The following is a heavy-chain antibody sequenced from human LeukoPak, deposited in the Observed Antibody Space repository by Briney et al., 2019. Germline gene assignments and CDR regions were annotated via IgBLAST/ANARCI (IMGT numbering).Heavy chain of an antibody. CDR2: IYYSGST. CDR1: GGSISSYY. V-gene: IGHV4-59*08. Sequence: NPSETLSLTCTVSGGSISSYYWSWIRQPPGKGLEWIGYIYYSGSTYYNPSLKSRVTISVDTSKNQFSLKLSSVTAADTAVYYCARHLPLDAFDIWGQGTMVTVSS. J-gene: IGHJ3*02. CDR3: ARHLPLDAFDI.